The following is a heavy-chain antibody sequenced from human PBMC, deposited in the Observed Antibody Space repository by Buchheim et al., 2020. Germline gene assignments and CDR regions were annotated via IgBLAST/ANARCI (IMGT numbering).Heavy chain of an antibody. V-gene: IGHV1-69*06. CDR3: ARVGYYDSSGYYTPKTTYYYYGMDV. Sequence: QVQLVQSGAEVKKPGSSVKVSCKASGGTFSSYAISWVRQAPGQGLEWMGGIIPIFGTANYAQKFQGRVTITEDKSTSTAYMELSSLRSEDTAVYYCARVGYYDSSGYYTPKTTYYYYGMDVWGQGTT. J-gene: IGHJ6*02. CDR2: IIPIFGTA. CDR1: GGTFSSYA. D-gene: IGHD3-22*01.